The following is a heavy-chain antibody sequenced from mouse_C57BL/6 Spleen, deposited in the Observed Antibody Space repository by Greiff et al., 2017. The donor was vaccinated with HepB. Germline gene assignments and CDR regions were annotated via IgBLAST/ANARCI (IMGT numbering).Heavy chain of an antibody. CDR1: GFTFTDYY. V-gene: IGHV7-3*01. CDR2: IRNKANGYTT. J-gene: IGHJ2*01. Sequence: EVQVVESGGGLVQPGGSLSLSCAASGFTFTDYYMSWVRQPPGKALEWLGFIRNKANGYTTEYSASVKGRFTISRDNSQSILYLQMNALRAEDSATYYCARSRDYVFDYWGQGTTLTVSS. D-gene: IGHD2-4*01. CDR3: ARSRDYVFDY.